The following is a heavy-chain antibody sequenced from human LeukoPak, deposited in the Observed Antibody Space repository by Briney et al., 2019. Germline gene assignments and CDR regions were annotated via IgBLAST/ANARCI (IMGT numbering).Heavy chain of an antibody. D-gene: IGHD1-1*01. V-gene: IGHV4-4*07. Sequence: PSETLSLTCTVSGGSISSYYWSWIRQPAGKGLEWIGRIYTSGSTNYNPSLKSRVTMSVDTSKKQFSLRLTSVTAADTAVYYCARSRDVYNGHALDIWGQGTMVTVSS. CDR3: ARSRDVYNGHALDI. J-gene: IGHJ3*02. CDR1: GGSISSYY. CDR2: IYTSGST.